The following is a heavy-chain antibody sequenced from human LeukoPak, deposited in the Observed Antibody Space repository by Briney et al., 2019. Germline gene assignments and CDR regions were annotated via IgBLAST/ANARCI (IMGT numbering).Heavy chain of an antibody. Sequence: GGSLRLSCAASGFTFNTYAMSWVRQAPGKGLEGVSSNSGSGGSTYYADSVEGRFTISRDNSKNTLYLQMNSLRAEDTAVYYCAKRGLGDREAFDIWGQGTMVTVSS. J-gene: IGHJ3*02. CDR2: NSGSGGST. D-gene: IGHD2-21*02. CDR3: AKRGLGDREAFDI. CDR1: GFTFNTYA. V-gene: IGHV3-23*01.